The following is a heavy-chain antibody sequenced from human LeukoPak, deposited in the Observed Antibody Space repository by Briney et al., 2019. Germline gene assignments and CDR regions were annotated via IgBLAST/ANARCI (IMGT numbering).Heavy chain of an antibody. CDR2: IKQDGSET. CDR1: GSTFSSYW. D-gene: IGHD5-12*01. CDR3: ARGSRTIVTTKFARGHYMDV. V-gene: IGHV3-7*01. J-gene: IGHJ6*03. Sequence: GGSLRLSCAASGSTFSSYWMSWVRQAPGKGLEWVANIKQDGSETYYVDSVKGRFTISRDDAKNSLYLQMNSLRAEDTAVYYSARGSRTIVTTKFARGHYMDVWGKGTTVTVSS.